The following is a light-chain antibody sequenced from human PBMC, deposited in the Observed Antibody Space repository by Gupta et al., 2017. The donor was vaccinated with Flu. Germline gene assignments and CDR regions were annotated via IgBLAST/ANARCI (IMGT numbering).Light chain of an antibody. J-gene: IGKJ2*01. V-gene: IGKV3-15*01. CDR1: QSVGGH. CDR2: GAA. CDR3: QPLGT. Sequence: ELVMTQSPVTLSVSPGERATLSCSASQSVGGHLAWYHQTPGQPPRLLIYGAAIRATGVRDRFRGSGSGTEFTRPSRSLGSDDFGGYYGQPLGTFGQGTKLEIK.